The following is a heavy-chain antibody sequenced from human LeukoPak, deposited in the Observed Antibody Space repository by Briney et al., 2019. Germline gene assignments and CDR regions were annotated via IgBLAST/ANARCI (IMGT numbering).Heavy chain of an antibody. Sequence: GGSLRLSCAASGFTFSRSAMTWVRQAPGKGLDWVSGIGASGADTYYADSAKGRFTVSRDNSKNTLYLQMSSLRADDTAVYFCAKRPRDTSGYYLGAFDDWGQGTTVTVSS. CDR2: IGASGADT. CDR3: AKRPRDTSGYYLGAFDD. J-gene: IGHJ3*01. CDR1: GFTFSRSA. V-gene: IGHV3-23*01. D-gene: IGHD3-22*01.